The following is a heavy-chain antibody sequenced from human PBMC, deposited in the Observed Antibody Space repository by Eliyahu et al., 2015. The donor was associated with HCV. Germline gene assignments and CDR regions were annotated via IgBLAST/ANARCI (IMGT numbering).Heavy chain of an antibody. CDR2: IYSGGST. CDR3: ARDLVTGVAGITEN. V-gene: IGHV3-53*01. Sequence: EVQLVESGGGLIQPGGSLRLSCAALWFTVSSNYMSWVRQAPGKGLEWXSVIYSGGSTYYADSVKGRFTISRDNSKNTLYLQMNSLRAEDTAVYYCARDLVTGVAGITENWGQGTLVTVSS. J-gene: IGHJ4*02. CDR1: WFTVSSNY. D-gene: IGHD6-19*01.